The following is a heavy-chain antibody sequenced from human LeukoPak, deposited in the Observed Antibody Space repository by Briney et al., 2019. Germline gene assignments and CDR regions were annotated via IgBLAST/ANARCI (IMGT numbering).Heavy chain of an antibody. CDR2: ISYDGSNK. Sequence: PGGSLRLSCAASGFTFSSYGVHWVRQAPGKGLEWVAVISYDGSNKYYADSVKGRFTISRDNSKNTLYLQMNSLRAEDTAVYYCAKDGHREKTVTTDFQHWGQGTLVTVSS. CDR1: GFTFSSYG. V-gene: IGHV3-30*18. J-gene: IGHJ1*01. CDR3: AKDGHREKTVTTDFQH. D-gene: IGHD4-17*01.